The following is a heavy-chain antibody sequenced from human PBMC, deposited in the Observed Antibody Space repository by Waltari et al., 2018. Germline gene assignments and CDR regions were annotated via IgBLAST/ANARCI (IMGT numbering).Heavy chain of an antibody. Sequence: QLQLQESGPGLVKPSETLSLTCTVSGGSISSSCYYWGWIRQPPGKGLEWIGSIYYSGSTYYNPSLKSRVTISVDTSKNQFSLKLSSVTAADTAVYYCARMGRENWFDPWGQGTLVTVSS. D-gene: IGHD3-10*01. CDR2: IYYSGST. CDR3: ARMGRENWFDP. V-gene: IGHV4-39*07. CDR1: GGSISSSCYY. J-gene: IGHJ5*02.